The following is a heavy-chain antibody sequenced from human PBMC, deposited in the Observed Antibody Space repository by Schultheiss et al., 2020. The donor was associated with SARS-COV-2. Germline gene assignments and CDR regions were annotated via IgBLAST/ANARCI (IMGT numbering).Heavy chain of an antibody. Sequence: SETLSLTCAVSGGSISSGGYSWSWIRQPPGKGLEWIGYIYYSGSTYYNPSLKSRVTISVDTSKNQFSLKLSSVTAADTAVYYCARERKTYFDYWGQGTLVTVSS. CDR3: ARERKTYFDY. V-gene: IGHV4-30-2*05. CDR2: IYYSGST. J-gene: IGHJ4*02. CDR1: GGSISSGGYS.